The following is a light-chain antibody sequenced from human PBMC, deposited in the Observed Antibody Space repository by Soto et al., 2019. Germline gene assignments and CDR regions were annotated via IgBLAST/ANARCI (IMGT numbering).Light chain of an antibody. J-gene: IGLJ1*01. CDR2: DVS. V-gene: IGLV2-14*01. Sequence: QSALTQPASVSGSPGQSIAISLTGTSSDVGGYNYVSWYQQHPGKAPKLMIYDVSNRPSGVSNRFSGSKSGNTASLTISGLKTEDEADYYCSSYTSSSTLVFGTGTKLTVL. CDR1: SSDVGGYNY. CDR3: SSYTSSSTLV.